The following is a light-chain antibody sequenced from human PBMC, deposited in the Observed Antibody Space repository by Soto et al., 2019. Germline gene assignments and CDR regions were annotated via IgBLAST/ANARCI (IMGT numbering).Light chain of an antibody. CDR3: CSYVGRNTFV. J-gene: IGLJ1*01. Sequence: QSVRTQPRSVSGSPGQSVTISCTGTSSDVGGYNYVSWYQQHPAKAPKLMIYDVNKRPSGVPDRFSGSKSGNTASLTISGLRAEDEADYYCCSYVGRNTFVFGTGTKVTVL. CDR1: SSDVGGYNY. CDR2: DVN. V-gene: IGLV2-11*01.